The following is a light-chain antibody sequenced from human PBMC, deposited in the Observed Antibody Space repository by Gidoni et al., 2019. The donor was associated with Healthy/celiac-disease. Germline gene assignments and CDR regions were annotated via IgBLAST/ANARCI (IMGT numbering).Light chain of an antibody. CDR2: GAS. V-gene: IGKV3-15*01. Sequence: EIVMTQSPATLSVSPGERATLSCRASQSVCSNLAWYQQKPGQAPRLLIYGASTRATGIPARFSSSGSGREFTLIKSSMQSEEFVVYYCQKYNNWPPWTFGQGTKVEIK. J-gene: IGKJ1*01. CDR1: QSVCSN. CDR3: QKYNNWPPWT.